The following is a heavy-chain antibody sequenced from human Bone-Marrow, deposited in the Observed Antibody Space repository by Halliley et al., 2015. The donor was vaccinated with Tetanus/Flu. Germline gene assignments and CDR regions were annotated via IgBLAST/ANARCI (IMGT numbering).Heavy chain of an antibody. CDR3: VRFHHNANWGLLDH. CDR1: GYIFTTYS. D-gene: IGHD7-27*01. Sequence: VQLVQSGAEVKKPGESLRISCKASGYIFTTYSISWVRQMPGKGLEWMGRIAPSDSYVNYSPSFEGHVSISVDKSISTAYLVWNRLKASDTATYYCVRFHHNANWGLLDHWGHGTQVTVSS. CDR2: IAPSDSYV. J-gene: IGHJ4*01. V-gene: IGHV5-10-1*01.